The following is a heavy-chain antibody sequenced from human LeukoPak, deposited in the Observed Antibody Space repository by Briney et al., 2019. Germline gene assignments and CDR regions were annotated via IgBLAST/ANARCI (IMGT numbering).Heavy chain of an antibody. CDR1: GFTFSTYA. D-gene: IGHD6-19*01. CDR2: ISGSGGST. CDR3: AKDPTSYSSGWFDY. V-gene: IGHV3-23*01. Sequence: GGSLRLSCAASGFTFSTYAMSWVRQAPGKGLEWVSAISGSGGSTYYTDSVKGRFTISRDNSKNTLYLQMNSLRAEDTAVYYCAKDPTSYSSGWFDYWGQGTLVTVSS. J-gene: IGHJ4*02.